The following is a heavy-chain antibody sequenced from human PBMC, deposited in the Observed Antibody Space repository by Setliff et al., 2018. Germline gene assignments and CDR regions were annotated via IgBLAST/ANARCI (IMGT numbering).Heavy chain of an antibody. CDR2: LHTSGDT. CDR3: ARDNRARHYMDV. Sequence: SETLSLTCAVSGASINSGTYYWSWIRQPAGKGLEWVGRLHTSGDTYYNPSLNSRVTISADTSKNQSSLNLSSVTAADTAVYYCARDNRARHYMDVWGKGTTVTVSS. CDR1: GASINSGTYY. J-gene: IGHJ6*03. D-gene: IGHD3-10*01. V-gene: IGHV4-61*02.